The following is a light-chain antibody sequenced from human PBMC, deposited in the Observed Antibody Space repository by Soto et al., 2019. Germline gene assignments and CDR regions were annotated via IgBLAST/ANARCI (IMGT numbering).Light chain of an antibody. J-gene: IGLJ2*01. Sequence: QSALTQPPSVSGSPGQSVTISCTGTSNDVGSYNRVSWYQQTPGTAPKLMLYEVSHRPSGVPDRFSGSKSDNTASLIISGLQAEDEADYYCSSYTGTNTVIFGGGTKLTVL. CDR2: EVS. CDR3: SSYTGTNTVI. CDR1: SNDVGSYNR. V-gene: IGLV2-18*02.